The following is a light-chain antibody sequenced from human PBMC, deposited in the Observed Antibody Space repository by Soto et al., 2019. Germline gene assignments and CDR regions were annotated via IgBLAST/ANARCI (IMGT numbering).Light chain of an antibody. CDR2: GAS. V-gene: IGKV3-20*01. CDR3: QQYGSSPPLT. J-gene: IGKJ4*01. Sequence: EIVLTQSPGTLSLSPGERATLSCRASQSVSSSLAWYQQKPGQAPRLLIYGASSRATGIPDRFSGSGSGTDFTLAISRLEPEDFAVYYCQQYGSSPPLTFGGGTKVDI. CDR1: QSVSSS.